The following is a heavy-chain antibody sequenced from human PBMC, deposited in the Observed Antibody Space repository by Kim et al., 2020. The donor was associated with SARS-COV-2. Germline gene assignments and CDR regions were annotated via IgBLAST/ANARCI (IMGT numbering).Heavy chain of an antibody. CDR3: ARILRASIFGVVIQGSNHFAFDY. CDR1: GFSLSNARMG. J-gene: IGHJ4*02. Sequence: SGPTLVNPTETLTLTCTVSGFSLSNARMGVSWIRQPPGKALEWLAHIFSNDEKSYSTSLKSRLTISKDTSKSQVVLTMTNMDPVDTATYYCARILRASIFGVVIQGSNHFAFDYWGQGTLVTVSS. CDR2: IFSNDEK. D-gene: IGHD3-3*01. V-gene: IGHV2-26*01.